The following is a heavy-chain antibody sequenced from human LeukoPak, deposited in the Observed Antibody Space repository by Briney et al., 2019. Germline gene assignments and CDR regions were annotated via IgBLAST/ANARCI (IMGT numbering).Heavy chain of an antibody. V-gene: IGHV3-33*06. CDR3: AKALYMTTVTANQPFDD. CDR2: IWSDGSNK. Sequence: QTGGSLRLSCAASGFTFSNYGMHWVRQAPGKGLEWVAVIWSDGSNKHYADSARGRFTISRDNSKNTLYLQKNSLRAEDTAVYYCAKALYMTTVTANQPFDDWGQGTLVTVSS. D-gene: IGHD4-17*01. J-gene: IGHJ4*02. CDR1: GFTFSNYG.